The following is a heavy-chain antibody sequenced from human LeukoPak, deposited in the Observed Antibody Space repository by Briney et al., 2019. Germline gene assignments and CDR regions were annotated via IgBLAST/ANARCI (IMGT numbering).Heavy chain of an antibody. V-gene: IGHV1-18*01. Sequence: GASVKVSCKASGYTFTSYGISWVRQAPGQGLEWMGWISTYKGNTNYAQKLQGRVTMTTDTSTSTVYMELRSLRSDDTAVYYCARVTALYYYMDVWGKGTTVTVS. J-gene: IGHJ6*03. CDR1: GYTFTSYG. CDR2: ISTYKGNT. CDR3: ARVTALYYYMDV.